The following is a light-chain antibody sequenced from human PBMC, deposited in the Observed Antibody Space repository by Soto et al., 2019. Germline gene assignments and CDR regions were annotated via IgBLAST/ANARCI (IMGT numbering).Light chain of an antibody. CDR2: DAS. J-gene: IGKJ1*01. CDR1: QSVSSY. V-gene: IGKV3-11*01. Sequence: EIVLTQSPATLSLSPGERATLSCRASQSVSSYLAWYQQKPGQAPRLLIYDASSRATGIPARFSGSGSGTEFTLTISSLEPEDFAVYYCQQRINWPVTFGQGTRVYIK. CDR3: QQRINWPVT.